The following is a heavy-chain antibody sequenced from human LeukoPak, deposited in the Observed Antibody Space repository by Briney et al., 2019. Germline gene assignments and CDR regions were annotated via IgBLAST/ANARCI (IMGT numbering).Heavy chain of an antibody. CDR1: GGSFSGYY. J-gene: IGHJ6*03. CDR3: ARESTQIAAAGRAHYMDV. D-gene: IGHD6-13*01. Sequence: SETLSLTCAVYGGSFSGYYWSWIRQPPGKGLEWIGEINHSGSTNYNPSLKSRVTISVDTSKNQFSLKLSSVTAADTAVYYCARESTQIAAAGRAHYMDVWGKGTTVTVSS. V-gene: IGHV4-34*01. CDR2: INHSGST.